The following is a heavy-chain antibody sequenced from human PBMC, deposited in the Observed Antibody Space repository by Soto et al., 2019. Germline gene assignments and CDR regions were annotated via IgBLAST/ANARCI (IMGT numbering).Heavy chain of an antibody. J-gene: IGHJ4*02. CDR1: GGSFSSYY. Sequence: QVQLQESGPGLVKPSETLSLTCTVSGGSFSSYYWSWIRQPPGKGLEWIGYIYYSGSTNYNPSLKRRVTIAVDTAKNQFSLKLSSVTAADTAVYYCARGNYYDSSGYYDYWGQGTLVTVSS. CDR3: ARGNYYDSSGYYDY. CDR2: IYYSGST. V-gene: IGHV4-59*01. D-gene: IGHD3-22*01.